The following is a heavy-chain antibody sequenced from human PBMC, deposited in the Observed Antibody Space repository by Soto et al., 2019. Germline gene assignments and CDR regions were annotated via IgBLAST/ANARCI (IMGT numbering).Heavy chain of an antibody. CDR2: IYWDDDK. Sequence: QITLKESGPTLVKPTQTLTLTCTFSGFSLSSTRVAVGWIRQPPGKALEWLALIYWDDDKRYSPFLNSSLTITKDTSKNQVVLTMTNMDPVDTATYYCAHSVVAGLGYYFDYWGQGTLVTVSS. CDR1: GFSLSSTRVA. CDR3: AHSVVAGLGYYFDY. J-gene: IGHJ4*02. V-gene: IGHV2-5*02. D-gene: IGHD6-19*01.